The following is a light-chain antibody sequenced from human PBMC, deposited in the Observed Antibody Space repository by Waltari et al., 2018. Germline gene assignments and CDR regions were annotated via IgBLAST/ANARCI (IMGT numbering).Light chain of an antibody. CDR2: EDS. J-gene: IGLJ3*02. V-gene: IGLV3-10*01. CDR3: YSTDSSGHDRV. Sequence: SYELTQPPSVSVSPGQTARITCSGDALQKKYAYWYQQKSGQAPVLVIYEDSKRPSGIPERFSGSSSGTTATLTISGAQVEDEADYYCYSTDSSGHDRVFGGGTKLTVL. CDR1: ALQKKY.